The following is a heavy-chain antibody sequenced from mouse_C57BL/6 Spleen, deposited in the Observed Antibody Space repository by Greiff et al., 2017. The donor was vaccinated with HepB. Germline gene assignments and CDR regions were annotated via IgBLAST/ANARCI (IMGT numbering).Heavy chain of an antibody. CDR1: GYTFTSYW. CDR2: IDPSDSYT. J-gene: IGHJ2*01. CDR3: ARRITTVVAAYFDY. V-gene: IGHV1-50*01. Sequence: QVQLQQPGAELVKPGASVKLSCKASGYTFTSYWMQWVKQRPGQGLEWIGEIDPSDSYTNYNQKFKGKATLTVDTSSSTAYMQLSSLTSEDSAVYYCARRITTVVAAYFDYWGQGTTLTVSS. D-gene: IGHD1-1*01.